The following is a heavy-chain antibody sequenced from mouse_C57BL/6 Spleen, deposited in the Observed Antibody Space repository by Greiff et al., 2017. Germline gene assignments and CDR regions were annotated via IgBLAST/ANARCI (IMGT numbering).Heavy chain of an antibody. D-gene: IGHD1-1*01. V-gene: IGHV1-82*01. CDR2: IYPGDGDT. CDR3: AIGYYGSSLWYFDV. CDR1: GYAFSSSW. Sequence: QVQLQQSGPELVKPGASVKISCKASGYAFSSSWMNWVKQRPGKGLEWIGRIYPGDGDTTYNGKFKGKATLTADKSSSTAYMRRSSLTSEDSAVYFGAIGYYGSSLWYFDVWGT. J-gene: IGHJ1*03.